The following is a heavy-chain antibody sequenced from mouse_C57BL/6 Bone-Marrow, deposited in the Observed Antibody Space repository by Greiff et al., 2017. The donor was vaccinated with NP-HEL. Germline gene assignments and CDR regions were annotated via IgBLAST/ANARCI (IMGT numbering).Heavy chain of an antibody. J-gene: IGHJ3*01. CDR2: IDPSDSYT. V-gene: IGHV1-69*01. CDR3: ARNLGGDPAWFAY. Sequence: VQLQQPGAELVMPGASVKLSCKASGYTFTSYWMHWVKQRPGQGLEWIGEIDPSDSYTNYNQKFKGKSTLTVDKSSSTAYMQLSSLTSEDSAVYYCARNLGGDPAWFAYWGQGTLVTVSA. CDR1: GYTFTSYW. D-gene: IGHD4-1*01.